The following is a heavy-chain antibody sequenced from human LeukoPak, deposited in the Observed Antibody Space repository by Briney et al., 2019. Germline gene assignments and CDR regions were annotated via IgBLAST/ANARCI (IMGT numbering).Heavy chain of an antibody. CDR3: ARDVGGRSSNDVFDI. J-gene: IGHJ3*02. V-gene: IGHV3-53*01. CDR2: IYSGGTT. D-gene: IGHD1-26*01. CDR1: GFTFSNAW. Sequence: GGSLRLSCAASGFTFSNAWMSWVRQAPGKGLEWVSIIYSGGTTYYADSVKGRFTISRDNSKNMLYLQMNSLRAEDTAIYYCARDVGGRSSNDVFDIWGQGTLVTVSS.